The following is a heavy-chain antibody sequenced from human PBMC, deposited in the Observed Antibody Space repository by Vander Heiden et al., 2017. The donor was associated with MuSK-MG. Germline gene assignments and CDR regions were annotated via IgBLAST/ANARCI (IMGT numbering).Heavy chain of an antibody. Sequence: EVQLVESGGGLVKPGGSLRLSCAASGFTFSSYSMNWVRQAPGKGLEWVSLISSSNSYIYYADSVKGRFTISRDNAKNSLYLQMNSLRAEDTAVYYCKPTAMVPLGDYYYYGMDVWGQGTTVTVS. D-gene: IGHD5-18*01. CDR3: KPTAMVPLGDYYYYGMDV. CDR2: ISSSNSYI. J-gene: IGHJ6*02. CDR1: GFTFSSYS. V-gene: IGHV3-21*01.